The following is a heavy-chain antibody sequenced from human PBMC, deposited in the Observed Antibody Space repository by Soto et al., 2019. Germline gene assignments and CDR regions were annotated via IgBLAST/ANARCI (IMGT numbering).Heavy chain of an antibody. Sequence: SETLSLTCAVYGGAFSGYSLTWIRQPPGKGPEWVGEIDHGGSTDYDPALKGRVTISIDTSNNNSSLQLSSVTAADTAVYYCARAESAAVRGLFPAWGQGTLVTVSS. CDR3: ARAESAAVRGLFPA. CDR2: IDHGGST. D-gene: IGHD3-10*01. V-gene: IGHV4-34*01. CDR1: GGAFSGYS. J-gene: IGHJ5*02.